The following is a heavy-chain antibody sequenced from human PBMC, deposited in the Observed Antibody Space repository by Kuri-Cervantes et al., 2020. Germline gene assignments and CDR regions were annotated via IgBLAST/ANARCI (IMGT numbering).Heavy chain of an antibody. CDR3: ARIWRDGYNLCVDY. Sequence: SETLSLTCTVSGGSISSSSYYWGWIRQPPGKGLEWIGSIYYSGSTYYNPSLKSRVTISVDTSKNQFSLKLSSVTAADTAAYYCARIWRDGYNLCVDYWGQGTLVTVSS. V-gene: IGHV4-39*07. CDR1: GGSISSSSYY. J-gene: IGHJ4*02. CDR2: IYYSGST. D-gene: IGHD5-24*01.